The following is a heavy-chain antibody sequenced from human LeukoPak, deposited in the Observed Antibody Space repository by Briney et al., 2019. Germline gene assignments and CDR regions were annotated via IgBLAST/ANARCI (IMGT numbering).Heavy chain of an antibody. CDR2: TYYRSKWYN. Sequence: SQTLSLTCAISGDSVSSNSAAWNWIRQSPSRGLEWLGRTYYRSKWYNDYAVSVKSRITINPDTSKNQFSLQLNSVTPEDTAVYYCAREVTMVRGVITKNFDIWGQGTMVTVSS. V-gene: IGHV6-1*01. J-gene: IGHJ3*02. CDR3: AREVTMVRGVITKNFDI. CDR1: GDSVSSNSAA. D-gene: IGHD3-10*01.